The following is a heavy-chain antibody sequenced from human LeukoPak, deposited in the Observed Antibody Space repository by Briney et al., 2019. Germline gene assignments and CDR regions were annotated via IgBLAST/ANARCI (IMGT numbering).Heavy chain of an antibody. D-gene: IGHD1-26*01. V-gene: IGHV4-30-4*08. J-gene: IGHJ4*02. CDR3: ARRVGATSFTRRTFDY. CDR1: GGSISSGDYY. CDR2: IYYSGST. Sequence: SETLSLTCTVSGGSISSGDYYWSWIRQPPGKGLEWIGYIYYSGSTYYNPSLKSRVTISVDTSKNQFSLKLSSVTAADTAVYYCARRVGATSFTRRTFDYWGQGTLVTVSS.